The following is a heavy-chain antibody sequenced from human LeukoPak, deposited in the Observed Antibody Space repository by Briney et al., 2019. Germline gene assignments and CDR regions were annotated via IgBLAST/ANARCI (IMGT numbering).Heavy chain of an antibody. CDR1: GFTFTSYA. CDR3: VVQGWVFRAPTQYYFDY. Sequence: GGSLRLSCAASGFTFTSYAMHWVRQAPGKGLEWVAVISNDENDKKSADSVKGRFTISRDNSKNTLFLQMNSLRAEDTAVYYCVVQGWVFRAPTQYYFDYWGQGTLVTVSS. V-gene: IGHV3-30*03. CDR2: ISNDENDK. D-gene: IGHD1-1*01. J-gene: IGHJ4*02.